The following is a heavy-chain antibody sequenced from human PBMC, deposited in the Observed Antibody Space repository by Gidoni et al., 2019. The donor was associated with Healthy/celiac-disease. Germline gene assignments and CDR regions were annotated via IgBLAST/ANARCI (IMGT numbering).Heavy chain of an antibody. Sequence: EVQLVESGGGLVQPGGSLRLSCAASGFTFSSYDMHWVRQATGKGLEWVSAIGTAGDTYYPGSVKGRFTISRENAKNPLYLQMNSLRAGDTAVYYCARQYCSGGSCYFDYWGQGTLVTVSS. V-gene: IGHV3-13*01. CDR1: GFTFSSYD. CDR3: ARQYCSGGSCYFDY. D-gene: IGHD2-15*01. J-gene: IGHJ4*02. CDR2: IGTAGDT.